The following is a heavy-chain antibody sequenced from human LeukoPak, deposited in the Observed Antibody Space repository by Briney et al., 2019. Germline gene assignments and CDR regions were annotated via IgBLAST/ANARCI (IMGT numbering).Heavy chain of an antibody. J-gene: IGHJ5*02. CDR1: GFTFSSYS. D-gene: IGHD6-25*01. CDR2: ISSTSRFI. V-gene: IGHV3-21*06. CDR3: ARDRVIAASEAYNWFDP. Sequence: GGSLRLSCAASGFTFSSYSMNWVRQAPGRGLEWVSSISSTSRFIFYEDSVKGRFTISRDNAKNSLYLQMNSLRAEDTAVYYCARDRVIAASEAYNWFDPWGRGTLVTVSS.